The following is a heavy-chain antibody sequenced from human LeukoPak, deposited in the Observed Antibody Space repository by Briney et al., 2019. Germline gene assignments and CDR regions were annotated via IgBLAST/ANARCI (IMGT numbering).Heavy chain of an antibody. J-gene: IGHJ4*02. CDR2: INQDGSDK. Sequence: QTGGSLRLSCAASGFTFSSYAMSWVRQAPGAGLEWVANINQDGSDKYYVDSVKGRFTISRDNAKNSLYLQMNSLRADDTAVYYCSTSVISPECGTDCYSFDYWGQGTLVTVSS. V-gene: IGHV3-7*01. D-gene: IGHD2-21*02. CDR3: STSVISPECGTDCYSFDY. CDR1: GFTFSSYA.